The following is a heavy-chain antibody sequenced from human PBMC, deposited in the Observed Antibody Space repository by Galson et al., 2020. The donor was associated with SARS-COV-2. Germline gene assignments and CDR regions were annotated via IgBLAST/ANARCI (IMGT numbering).Heavy chain of an antibody. V-gene: IGHV3-13*01. CDR2: IGTAGDT. J-gene: IGHJ6*02. Sequence: GSLRLSCAASGFTFSSYDMHWVRQATGKGLEWVSAIGTAGDTYYPGSVKGRFTISRENAKNSLYLQMNSLRAGDTAVYYCARDRGYYGSGSYYYYYGMDVWGQGTTVTVSS. CDR1: GFTFSSYD. D-gene: IGHD3-10*01. CDR3: ARDRGYYGSGSYYYYYGMDV.